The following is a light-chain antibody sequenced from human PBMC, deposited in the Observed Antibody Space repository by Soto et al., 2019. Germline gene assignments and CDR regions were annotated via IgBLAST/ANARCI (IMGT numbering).Light chain of an antibody. V-gene: IGKV4-1*01. CDR2: WAS. Sequence: DIVMTQSPDSLAVSLGERATINCKSSESVLYRSNNKNYLAWYQQKSGQSPKLLIHWASTRESGVPDRFSGSGSGTDFTLSISRLQAEDVAVYYCQQYFSTPYTFGQGTQLEI. CDR1: ESVLYRSNNKNY. CDR3: QQYFSTPYT. J-gene: IGKJ2*01.